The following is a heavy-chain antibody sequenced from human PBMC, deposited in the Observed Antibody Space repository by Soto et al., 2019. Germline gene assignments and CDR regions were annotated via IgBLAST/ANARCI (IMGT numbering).Heavy chain of an antibody. CDR3: ARDGGEVIPAAIGGGYGMDV. J-gene: IGHJ6*02. V-gene: IGHV3-11*06. CDR2: ISGSNIYT. CDR1: IFTFIDYY. Sequence: SMRLSCASYIFTFIDYYMRWIRQAPGKGLEWISHISGSNIYTNYADSVKGRFTISRDNANNSLYLQMDSLRVEDTAVYYCARDGGEVIPAAIGGGYGMDVWGQGTTVTVSS. D-gene: IGHD2-2*01.